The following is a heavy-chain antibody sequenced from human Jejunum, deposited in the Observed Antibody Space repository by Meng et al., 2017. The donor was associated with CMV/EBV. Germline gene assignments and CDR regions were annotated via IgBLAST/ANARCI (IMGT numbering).Heavy chain of an antibody. CDR2: INIDGSTT. J-gene: IGHJ4*02. CDR3: ATAGNYRFDY. CDR1: VFSLSNYW. D-gene: IGHD1-1*01. Sequence: LYCVGSVFSLSNYWVHWVRQAPGEGLVWVSRINIDGSTTTYADSVKGRFTISRDNAKNTVYLQMNSLRAEDTAVYYCATAGNYRFDYWGQGTLVTVSS. V-gene: IGHV3-74*03.